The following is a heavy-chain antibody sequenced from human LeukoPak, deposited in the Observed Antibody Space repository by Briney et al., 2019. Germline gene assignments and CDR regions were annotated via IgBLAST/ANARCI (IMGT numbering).Heavy chain of an antibody. CDR2: ISGSAGGT. CDR1: GFTFSNYA. V-gene: IGHV3-23*01. J-gene: IGHJ5*02. CDR3: AKWGYCSSDSRYIRDPNNWFDP. D-gene: IGHD2-2*02. Sequence: PGGSARLSRAASGFTFSNYAMSCVRQAPGKGLEWVSTISGSAGGTYYADSVKGRFTISRDNSKNTVYLHMNSLGADDTAVYFCAKWGYCSSDSRYIRDPNNWFDPWGQGTLVTVSS.